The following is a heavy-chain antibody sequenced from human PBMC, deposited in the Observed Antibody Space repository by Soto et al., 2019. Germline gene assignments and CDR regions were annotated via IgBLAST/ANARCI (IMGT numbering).Heavy chain of an antibody. Sequence: SVKVSCKASGGTFSSYAISWVRQAPGQGLEWMGGIIPIFGTANYAQKFQGRVTITADESTSTAYMELSSLRSEDTAVYYCARDHRHYDSSGYYSGGPFDYWGQGXLVTVYS. CDR1: GGTFSSYA. V-gene: IGHV1-69*13. J-gene: IGHJ4*02. CDR2: IIPIFGTA. D-gene: IGHD3-22*01. CDR3: ARDHRHYDSSGYYSGGPFDY.